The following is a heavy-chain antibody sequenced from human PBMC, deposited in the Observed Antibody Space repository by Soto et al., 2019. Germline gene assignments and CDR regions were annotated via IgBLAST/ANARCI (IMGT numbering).Heavy chain of an antibody. CDR2: INAGNGNT. CDR3: ARDPYRYCTNGVCYRGDAFDI. D-gene: IGHD2-8*01. CDR1: GYTFTSYA. J-gene: IGHJ3*02. V-gene: IGHV1-3*01. Sequence: ASVKVSCKASGYTFTSYAMHWVRQAPGQRLEWMGWINAGNGNTKYSQKFQGRVTITRDTSASTAYMELSSLRSEDTAVYYCARDPYRYCTNGVCYRGDAFDIWGQGTMVTVSS.